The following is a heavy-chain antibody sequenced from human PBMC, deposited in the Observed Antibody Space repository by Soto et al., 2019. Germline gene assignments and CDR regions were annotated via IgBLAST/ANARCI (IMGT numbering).Heavy chain of an antibody. D-gene: IGHD1-1*01. CDR1: GFTFSSYS. CDR3: ARATTGTTDYCYGIDV. Sequence: GGSLRLSCAASGFTFSSYSMNWVRQAPGKGLEWVSSISSSSSYIYYADSVKGRFTISRDNAKNSLYLQMNSLRAEDTAVYYCARATTGTTDYCYGIDVWGQGTTVTVS. CDR2: ISSSSSYI. V-gene: IGHV3-21*01. J-gene: IGHJ6*02.